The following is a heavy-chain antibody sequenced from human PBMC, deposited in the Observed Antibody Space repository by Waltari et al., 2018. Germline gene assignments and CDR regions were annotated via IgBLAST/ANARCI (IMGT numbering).Heavy chain of an antibody. CDR1: GGSISSYY. Sequence: QVQLQESGPGLVKPSETLSLTCTVAGGSISSYYWSWIRQPPGKGLEWIGYIYYSGSTNYNPSLKSRVTISVDTSKNQFSLKLSSVTAADTAVYYCARMGMAARRAVYYYTWTSGAKGPRSPSP. V-gene: IGHV4-59*01. CDR2: IYYSGST. D-gene: IGHD6-6*01. J-gene: IGHJ6*03. CDR3: ARMGMAARRAVYYYTWTS.